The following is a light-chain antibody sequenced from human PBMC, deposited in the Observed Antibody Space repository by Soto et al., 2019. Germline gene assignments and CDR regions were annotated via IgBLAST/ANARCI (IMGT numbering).Light chain of an antibody. CDR1: QSVSSN. CDR2: GTS. J-gene: IGKJ5*01. V-gene: IGKV3-15*01. CDR3: QQYNNWPLT. Sequence: EIVMTQSPATLSVSPGERVTLSCRASQSVSSNLGWYHHKPGQAPRLLIYGTSTRATGIPARFSGSGSGTEFTLTISSLQSEDFAVYYCQQYNNWPLTFGQGTRLEI.